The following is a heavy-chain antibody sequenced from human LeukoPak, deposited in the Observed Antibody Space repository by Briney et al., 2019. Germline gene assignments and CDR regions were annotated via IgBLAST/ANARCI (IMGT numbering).Heavy chain of an antibody. D-gene: IGHD3-16*01. CDR1: GGSFSGYY. Sequence: LSLTCAVYGGSFSGYYWSWIRQAPGKGLEWVSYISSSGSTIYYADSVKGRFTISRDNAKNSLYLQMNSLRAEDTAVYYCARDLIMITQVSDYWGQGTLVTVSS. V-gene: IGHV3-11*01. CDR3: ARDLIMITQVSDY. CDR2: ISSSGSTI. J-gene: IGHJ4*02.